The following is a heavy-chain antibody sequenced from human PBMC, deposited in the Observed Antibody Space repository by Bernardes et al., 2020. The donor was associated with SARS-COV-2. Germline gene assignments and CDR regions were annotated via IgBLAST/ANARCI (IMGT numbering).Heavy chain of an antibody. CDR2: VSAYNGNT. Sequence: DSVQVSCKASGFTFPSYGISWVRQAPGEGLEWVGWVSAYNGNTTFAQKFQGRVTMFTDTSTTTAYMELRSLRSDDTAVYYCARDLGCGDLSCGGDCYRFCRGHWGQGTLVTVSS. J-gene: IGHJ4*02. CDR3: ARDLGCGDLSCGGDCYRFCRGH. D-gene: IGHD2-21*02. V-gene: IGHV1-18*01. CDR1: GFTFPSYG.